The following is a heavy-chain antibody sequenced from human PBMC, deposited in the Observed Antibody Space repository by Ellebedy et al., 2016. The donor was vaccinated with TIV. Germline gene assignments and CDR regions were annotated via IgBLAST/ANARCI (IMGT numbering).Heavy chain of an antibody. J-gene: IGHJ3*01. CDR2: IYYSGST. D-gene: IGHD1-14*01. Sequence: MPSETLSLTCTVSGGSISSYYWSRIRQPPGKGLEWIGYIYYSGSTSYNPSLESRVTISVDTSKNQFSLQLRSVTAADTAVYYCATNPPGGAFNVWGQGTMVTVSS. CDR3: ATNPPGGAFNV. V-gene: IGHV4-59*08. CDR1: GGSISSYY.